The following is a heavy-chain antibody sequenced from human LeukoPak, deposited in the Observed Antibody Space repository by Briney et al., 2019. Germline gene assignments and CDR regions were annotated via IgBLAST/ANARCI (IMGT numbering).Heavy chain of an antibody. CDR1: GYTFSSYY. D-gene: IGHD6-13*01. Sequence: ASVKVSCKASGYTFSSYYVHWVRQAPGQGLEWMGIINPSGGGTTYAQKFQGRATMTSDASTSTVYMDLSSLRSEDTAVYYCVRETDIAAAANYFDYWGQGTLVTVSS. J-gene: IGHJ4*02. CDR3: VRETDIAAAANYFDY. V-gene: IGHV1-46*01. CDR2: INPSGGGT.